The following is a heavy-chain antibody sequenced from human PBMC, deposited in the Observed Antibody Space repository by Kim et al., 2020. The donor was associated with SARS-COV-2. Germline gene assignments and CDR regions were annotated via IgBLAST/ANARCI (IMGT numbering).Heavy chain of an antibody. CDR2: SNK. V-gene: IGHV3-30*01. D-gene: IGHD3-10*01. J-gene: IGHJ6*02. CDR3: ARESGGGMDV. Sequence: SNKYGEDTVEGRYTISRDNSKNTLYLKMNSLRAEDTDVYYCARESGGGMDVWGQGTTVTVSS.